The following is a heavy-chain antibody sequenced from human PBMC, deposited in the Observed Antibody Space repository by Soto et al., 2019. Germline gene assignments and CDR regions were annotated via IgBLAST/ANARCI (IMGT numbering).Heavy chain of an antibody. V-gene: IGHV3-23*01. CDR2: ISGSGGST. D-gene: IGHD3-10*01. CDR3: AKSGYGSGRSPTEL. CDR1: GFTFSSYA. Sequence: PGGSLRLSCAASGFTFSSYAMSWVRQAPGKGLEWVSAISGSGGSTYYADSVKGRFTISRDNSKNTLYLQMNSLRAEDTAVYYWAKSGYGSGRSPTELWGQGTLVTVSS. J-gene: IGHJ1*01.